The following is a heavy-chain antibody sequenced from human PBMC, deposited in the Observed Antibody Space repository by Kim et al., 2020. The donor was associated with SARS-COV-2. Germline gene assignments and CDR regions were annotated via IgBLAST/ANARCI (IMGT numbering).Heavy chain of an antibody. V-gene: IGHV4-34*01. CDR2: INHSGST. Sequence: SETLSLTCAVYGGSFSGYYWSWIRQPPGKGLEWIGEINHSGSTNYNPSLKSRVTISVDTSKNQFSLKLSSVTAADTAVYYCARGVVVVAATPAAGGDWFDPWGQGTLVTVSS. CDR1: GGSFSGYY. J-gene: IGHJ5*02. CDR3: ARGVVVVAATPAAGGDWFDP. D-gene: IGHD2-15*01.